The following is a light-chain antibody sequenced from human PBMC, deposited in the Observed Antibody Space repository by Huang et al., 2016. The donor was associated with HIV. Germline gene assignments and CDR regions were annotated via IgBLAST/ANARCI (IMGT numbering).Light chain of an antibody. CDR3: QQYNSYWT. V-gene: IGKV1-5*03. Sequence: DIKLTQSPFTLSASVGDRVTITCRDSQRISTWLAWYPQKPGKAPKILIYKTSTLESGVPSRFTGSGSGTEFTLTISRLQPDDFATYYCQQYNSYWTFGQGTKVEIK. CDR2: KTS. CDR1: QRISTW. J-gene: IGKJ1*01.